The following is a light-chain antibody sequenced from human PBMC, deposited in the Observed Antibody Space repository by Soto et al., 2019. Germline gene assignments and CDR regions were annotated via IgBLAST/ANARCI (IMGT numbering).Light chain of an antibody. CDR2: DDR. CDR3: QVWDISSDPNYV. V-gene: IGLV3-21*02. CDR1: NIESKS. J-gene: IGLJ1*01. Sequence: SYELTQPPSVSVAPGQTASITCGGNNIESKSVHWYQQKPGQAPVLVVFDDRDRPSGVPDRFSGSNSGHTATLTISRVEAGDEADYYCQVWDISSDPNYVFGTGTKLTVL.